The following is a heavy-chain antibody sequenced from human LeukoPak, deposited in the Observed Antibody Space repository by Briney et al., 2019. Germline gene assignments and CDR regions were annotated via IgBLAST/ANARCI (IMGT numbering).Heavy chain of an antibody. J-gene: IGHJ4*02. CDR2: ISCSSGSI. CDR1: GFTFSIYA. CDR3: AKDQGSSCGLSRCDY. D-gene: IGHD6-19*01. Sequence: GGSLRLSCTASGFTFSIYAMTWVRQAPGKGLEWVSSISCSSGSIYYADSVKGRFTISRDNSKNTLYLQMNSLRYEDKDAYYCAKDQGSSCGLSRCDYWGQGTLVTVSS. V-gene: IGHV3-23*01.